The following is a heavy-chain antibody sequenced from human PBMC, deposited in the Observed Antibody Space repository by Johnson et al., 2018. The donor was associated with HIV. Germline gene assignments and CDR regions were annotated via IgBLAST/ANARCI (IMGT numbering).Heavy chain of an antibody. V-gene: IGHV3-30*18. CDR1: GFEFQDYW. J-gene: IGHJ3*02. CDR3: AKAVGYDYVPSAFDI. CDR2: ISYDGSNN. Sequence: QVQLVESGGGVVRPGGSLRLSCVASGFEFQDYWMSWIRQAPGKGLEWVAVISYDGSNNYYADSVKGRFTISRDNAKNSLYLQMNSLRAEDTALYYCAKAVGYDYVPSAFDIWGQGTMVTVSS. D-gene: IGHD3-16*01.